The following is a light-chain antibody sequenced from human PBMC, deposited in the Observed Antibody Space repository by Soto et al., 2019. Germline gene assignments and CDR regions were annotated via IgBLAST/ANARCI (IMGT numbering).Light chain of an antibody. Sequence: DSQMTQFPSTLSASVGDRVTITCRASQSISPWLAWYQQKPGKAPKLLIYDASNLETGVPSRFSGSGSGTDFTFTISSLQPEDIATYYCQQYDNLPLTFGGGTKVEIK. CDR1: QSISPW. V-gene: IGKV1-33*01. CDR3: QQYDNLPLT. J-gene: IGKJ4*01. CDR2: DAS.